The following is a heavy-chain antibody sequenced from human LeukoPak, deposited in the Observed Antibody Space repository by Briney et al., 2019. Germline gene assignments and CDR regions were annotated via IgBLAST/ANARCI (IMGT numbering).Heavy chain of an antibody. CDR1: KFTFRDHG. CDR2: ILYDGSNK. CDR3: ARAIDKGTGYYMDY. D-gene: IGHD3-22*01. V-gene: IGHV3-30*02. J-gene: IGHJ4*02. Sequence: PGGSLRLSCAASKFTFRDHGMHWVRQTPGKGLEWVAFILYDGSNKFYADSVRGRFTISRDNSKNTLSLQMNSLRVEDTATYYCARAIDKGTGYYMDYWGQGTLVIVSS.